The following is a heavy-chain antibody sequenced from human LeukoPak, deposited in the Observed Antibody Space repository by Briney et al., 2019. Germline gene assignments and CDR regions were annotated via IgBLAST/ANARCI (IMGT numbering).Heavy chain of an antibody. CDR3: ARTNGDYGKFDY. CDR1: GYSFTSYC. J-gene: IGHJ4*02. CDR2: IYAGDSDT. V-gene: IGHV5-51*01. Sequence: GAAPQTPCRGSGYSFTSYCIGWVRPMPGEGVEWMGIIYAGDSDTRYSPSFQGHVTISDDKSISTSYLQWSSLKASDSAMYYCARTNGDYGKFDYWGQGALVTVSS. D-gene: IGHD4-17*01.